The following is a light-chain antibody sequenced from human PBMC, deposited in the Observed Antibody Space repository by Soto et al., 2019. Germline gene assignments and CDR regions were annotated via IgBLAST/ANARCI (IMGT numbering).Light chain of an antibody. CDR2: QVS. Sequence: SALTQPASVSGSPGQSITISCTGTSSDIGGFYYVSWYQHHPGKDPKLMIYQVSNRPSGVSNRFSGSKSGNTASLTISGLQAEDEADYFCSSYSSSSTFDVFGAGTKGTVL. CDR3: SSYSSSSTFDV. CDR1: SSDIGGFYY. V-gene: IGLV2-14*01. J-gene: IGLJ1*01.